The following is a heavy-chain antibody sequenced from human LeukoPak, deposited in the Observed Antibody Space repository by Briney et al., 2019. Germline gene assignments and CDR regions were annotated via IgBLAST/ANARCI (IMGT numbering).Heavy chain of an antibody. CDR3: ARETTIFGVVIISYFDY. J-gene: IGHJ4*02. CDR2: IKQDGSEK. V-gene: IGHV3-7*01. Sequence: GGSLRLSCAASGFTFSSYWMSWVRQAPGKGLEWVANIKQDGSEKYYVDSVKGRFTISRDNAKNSLYLQMNSLRAEDTAVYYCARETTIFGVVIISYFDYWGQGTLVTVSS. D-gene: IGHD3-3*01. CDR1: GFTFSSYW.